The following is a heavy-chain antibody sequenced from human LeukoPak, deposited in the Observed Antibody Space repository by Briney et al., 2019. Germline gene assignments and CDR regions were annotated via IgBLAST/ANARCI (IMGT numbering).Heavy chain of an antibody. CDR1: GFTFSNYN. J-gene: IGHJ4*02. D-gene: IGHD1-26*01. CDR3: ARYSGTYRDY. Sequence: GGSLRLSCAASGFTFSNYNMNWVRQAPGKGLEWVSSISSGSSYIFYADSVKGRFTISRDNAKNSLYLQMNSLRVEDTALYYCARYSGTYRDYRGQGTLVTVSS. V-gene: IGHV3-21*01. CDR2: ISSGSSYI.